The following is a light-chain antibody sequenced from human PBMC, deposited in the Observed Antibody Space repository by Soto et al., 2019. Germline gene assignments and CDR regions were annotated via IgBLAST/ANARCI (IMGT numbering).Light chain of an antibody. V-gene: IGKV2-28*01. CDR3: MQALQTPS. J-gene: IGKJ5*01. Sequence: DIVMTQSPLSLPVTPGEPASISCRSSQSLLHSNGYNYLDWYLQKPGQSPQLLIYLGSNRASGVPDRCSGSGSGTDFTLKISRVEAEDVGVYYCMQALQTPSVGQGTRLEIK. CDR2: LGS. CDR1: QSLLHSNGYNY.